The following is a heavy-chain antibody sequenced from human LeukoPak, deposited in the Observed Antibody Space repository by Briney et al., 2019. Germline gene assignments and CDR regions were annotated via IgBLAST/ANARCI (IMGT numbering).Heavy chain of an antibody. J-gene: IGHJ4*02. V-gene: IGHV3-7*01. D-gene: IGHD6-19*01. CDR1: GFTFSSYW. CDR3: ARDFGSGWSPVDY. Sequence: WALRLSCAASGFTFSSYWMSWVRQAPGKGLEWVAEIKEDGSDKYYVDSVKGRFTISRDNARNSLYLQMSSLRAEDTAVYYCARDFGSGWSPVDYWGQGTLVTVSS. CDR2: IKEDGSDK.